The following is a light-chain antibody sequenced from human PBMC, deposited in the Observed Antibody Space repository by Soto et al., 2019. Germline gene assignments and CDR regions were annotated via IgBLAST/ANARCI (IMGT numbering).Light chain of an antibody. J-gene: IGLJ2*01. CDR2: DVS. CDR3: SSYAGSYSV. CDR1: SSDVGGYNY. Sequence: QSALTQHRSVSGSPGQSVTISCTGTSSDVGGYNYVSWFQQYPGKAPKLMIYDVSNRPSGVSNRFSGSKSGNTASLTISGLQAEDEADYYCSSYAGSYSVFGGGTKLTVL. V-gene: IGLV2-11*01.